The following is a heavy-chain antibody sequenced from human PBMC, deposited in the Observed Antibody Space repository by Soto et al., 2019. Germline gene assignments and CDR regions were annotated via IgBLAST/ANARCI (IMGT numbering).Heavy chain of an antibody. CDR1: GFTFSSYG. D-gene: IGHD5-12*01. CDR3: ASGIVAKYYFDY. CDR2: IWYDGSNK. J-gene: IGHJ4*02. Sequence: QVQLVESGGGVVQPGRSLRLSCAASGFTFSSYGMHWVRQAPGKGLEWVAVIWYDGSNKYYADSVKGRFTISRDNSKNTLYLQMNSLRAEDTAVYYCASGIVAKYYFDYWGQGTLVTVSS. V-gene: IGHV3-33*01.